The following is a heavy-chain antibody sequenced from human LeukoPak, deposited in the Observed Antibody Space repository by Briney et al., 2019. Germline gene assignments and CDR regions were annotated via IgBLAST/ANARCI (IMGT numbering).Heavy chain of an antibody. D-gene: IGHD1-26*01. Sequence: ASVKVSFKASGYTFTGNYIHWVRQAPGQGREWMGLINPSSGGTNYAQEFQGRVTMTRDTSISTAYMELSRLRSDDTAVYYCARDLSGSYDYWGQGTLVTVSS. CDR3: ARDLSGSYDY. V-gene: IGHV1-2*02. CDR2: INPSSGGT. CDR1: GYTFTGNY. J-gene: IGHJ4*02.